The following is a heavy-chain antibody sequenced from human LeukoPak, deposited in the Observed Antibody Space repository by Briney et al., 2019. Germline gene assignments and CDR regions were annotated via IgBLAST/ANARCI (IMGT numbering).Heavy chain of an antibody. Sequence: PGGSLRLSCAASGFTFSDYYVSWIRQAPGKGLEWVSYISSSGSTIYYADSVKGRFTISRDNAKNSLYLQMNSLRAEDTAVYYCARAPLAMVNPVDYWGQGTLVSVSS. V-gene: IGHV3-11*01. J-gene: IGHJ4*02. CDR3: ARAPLAMVNPVDY. D-gene: IGHD5-18*01. CDR2: ISSSGSTI. CDR1: GFTFSDYY.